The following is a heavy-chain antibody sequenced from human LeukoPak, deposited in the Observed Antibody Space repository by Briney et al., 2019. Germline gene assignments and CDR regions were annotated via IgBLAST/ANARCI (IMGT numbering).Heavy chain of an antibody. CDR2: INPSGGST. CDR3: ARRDPLGYCSSTSCYSNAFDI. D-gene: IGHD2-2*01. Sequence: ASVKVSCKASGYTFTSYYMHWVRQAPGQGLEWMGIINPSGGSTSYAQKFQGRVTITADESTSTAYMELSSLRSEDTAVYYCARRDPLGYCSSTSCYSNAFDIWGQGTMVTVSS. V-gene: IGHV1-46*01. J-gene: IGHJ3*02. CDR1: GYTFTSYY.